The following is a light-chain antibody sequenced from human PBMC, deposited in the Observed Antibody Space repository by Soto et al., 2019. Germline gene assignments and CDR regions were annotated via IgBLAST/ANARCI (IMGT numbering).Light chain of an antibody. CDR3: QQYNNWPPGT. Sequence: EIVMTQSPATLSVSPGERATLSCRASQSVSSNLAWYQQKPGQAPRLLIYGASTRATDIPARFSGSGSGTEFTLTIGSLQSEDFAVYYCQQYNNWPPGTFGQGTKVEIK. CDR1: QSVSSN. CDR2: GAS. V-gene: IGKV3-15*01. J-gene: IGKJ1*01.